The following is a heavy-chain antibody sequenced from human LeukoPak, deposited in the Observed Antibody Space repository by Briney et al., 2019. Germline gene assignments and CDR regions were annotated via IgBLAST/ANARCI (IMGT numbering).Heavy chain of an antibody. CDR1: GFTFSSYA. CDR3: ARDRDSSGENWFDP. J-gene: IGHJ5*02. CDR2: ISYDGSNK. Sequence: GGSLRLSCAASGFTFSSYAMHWVRQAPGKGLEWVAVISYDGSNKYYADSVKGRFTISRDNSKNMLYLQMNSLRAEDTAVYYCARDRDSSGENWFDPWGQGTLVTVSS. D-gene: IGHD3-22*01. V-gene: IGHV3-30*04.